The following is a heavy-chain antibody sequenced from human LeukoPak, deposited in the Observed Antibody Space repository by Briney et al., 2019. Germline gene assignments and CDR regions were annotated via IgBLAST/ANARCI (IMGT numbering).Heavy chain of an antibody. CDR3: ARDGYFDL. CDR2: INPNSGDT. CDR1: GYTFTASY. Sequence: ASVKVSCRAFGYTFTASYMHWVRQAPGQGLEYMGWINPNSGDTNYAQSLQGRVTMTTDTSTNTAYMELRSLRSDDTAVYYCARDGYFDLWGRGTLVTVSS. V-gene: IGHV1-2*02. J-gene: IGHJ2*01.